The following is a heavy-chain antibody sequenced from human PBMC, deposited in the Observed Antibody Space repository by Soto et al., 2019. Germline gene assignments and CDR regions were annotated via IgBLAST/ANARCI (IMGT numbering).Heavy chain of an antibody. CDR2: IIPIYGTA. D-gene: IGHD1-26*01. Sequence: QVQLVQSGAEVKKPGSSVKVSCKASGGTFSSFTISWVRQAPGQGLEWMGGIIPIYGTANYAQKFQGRVTIPADGSTRTAYMELSSLRSEDTAVYYCAKDRRADWESYYYYAMDVWGQGTTVTVSS. V-gene: IGHV1-69*01. CDR1: GGTFSSFT. J-gene: IGHJ6*02. CDR3: AKDRRADWESYYYYAMDV.